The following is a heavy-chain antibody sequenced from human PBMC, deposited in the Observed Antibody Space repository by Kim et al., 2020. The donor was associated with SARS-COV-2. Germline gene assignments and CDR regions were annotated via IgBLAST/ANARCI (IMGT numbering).Heavy chain of an antibody. Sequence: VKGRFTIARDNSKNTLYLQMNSLSAEDTALYYCVKEAAFTTVVVDYYFDYWGQGTLVTVSS. V-gene: IGHV3-30*02. J-gene: IGHJ4*02. D-gene: IGHD2-15*01. CDR3: VKEAAFTTVVVDYYFDY.